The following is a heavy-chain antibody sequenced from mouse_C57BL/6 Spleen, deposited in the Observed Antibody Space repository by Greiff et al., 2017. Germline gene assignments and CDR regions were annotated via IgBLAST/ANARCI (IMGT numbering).Heavy chain of an antibody. V-gene: IGHV1-64*01. CDR1: GYSFTSYW. Sequence: QVQLQQPGAELVKPGASVKLSCKASGYSFTSYWMHWVKQRPGQGLEWIGMIHPNSGSTNYNEKFKSKATLTVDKSSSTAYMQLSSLTSEDSAVYYCARSEGIYDGYDGAMDYWGQGTSVTVSS. D-gene: IGHD2-3*01. CDR3: ARSEGIYDGYDGAMDY. J-gene: IGHJ4*01. CDR2: IHPNSGST.